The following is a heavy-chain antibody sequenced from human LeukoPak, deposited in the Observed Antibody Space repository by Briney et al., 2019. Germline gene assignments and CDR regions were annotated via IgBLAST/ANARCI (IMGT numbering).Heavy chain of an antibody. CDR2: ISSSSSTI. CDR1: GFTFSSYS. V-gene: IGHV3-48*04. Sequence: PVGSLRLSCAASGFTFSSYSMNWVRQAPGKGLEWVSYISSSSSTIYYADSVKGRFTISRDNAKNSLYLQMNSLRAEDTAVYYCARGKSGSYRARDYWGQGTLVTVSS. J-gene: IGHJ4*02. CDR3: ARGKSGSYRARDY. D-gene: IGHD1-26*01.